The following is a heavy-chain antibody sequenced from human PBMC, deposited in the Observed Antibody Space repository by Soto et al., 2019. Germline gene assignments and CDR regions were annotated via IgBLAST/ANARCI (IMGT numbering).Heavy chain of an antibody. V-gene: IGHV3-23*01. Sequence: GGSLRLSCAASGFTFSSYAMSWVRQAPGKGLEWVSAISGSGGSTYYADSVKGRFTISRDNSKNTLYLQMNSLRAEDTAVYYCAKDSNYYDSSGYPSFDYWGQGSLVTVSS. CDR3: AKDSNYYDSSGYPSFDY. CDR2: ISGSGGST. CDR1: GFTFSSYA. D-gene: IGHD3-22*01. J-gene: IGHJ4*02.